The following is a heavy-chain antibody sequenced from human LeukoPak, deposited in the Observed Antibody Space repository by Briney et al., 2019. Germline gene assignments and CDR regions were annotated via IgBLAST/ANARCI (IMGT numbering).Heavy chain of an antibody. V-gene: IGHV3-7*01. CDR3: ARDEVQPRSGPPV. Sequence: GGSLKISCKAPGFTLSSHWMSWVRQAPGKGLEWVPNIKLDGSEKYYADSVKGRFTISRDNAKNSLFLQMNSLRAEDTAVYYCARDEVQPRSGPPVWGQGTLVTVSS. CDR1: GFTLSSHW. CDR2: IKLDGSEK. J-gene: IGHJ4*02. D-gene: IGHD1-1*01.